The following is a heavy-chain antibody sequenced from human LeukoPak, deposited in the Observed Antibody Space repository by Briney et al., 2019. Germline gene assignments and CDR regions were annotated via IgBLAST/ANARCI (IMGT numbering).Heavy chain of an antibody. Sequence: SETLSLTCTVSGGSISSYYWSWIRQPPGKGLEWIGYIYYSGSTNYNPSLKSRVTISVDTSKNQFSLKLSSVTAADTAVYYCAREAHLGMDVWGKGTTVTVSS. V-gene: IGHV4-59*12. J-gene: IGHJ6*04. CDR2: IYYSGST. CDR1: GGSISSYY. CDR3: AREAHLGMDV. D-gene: IGHD3-3*02.